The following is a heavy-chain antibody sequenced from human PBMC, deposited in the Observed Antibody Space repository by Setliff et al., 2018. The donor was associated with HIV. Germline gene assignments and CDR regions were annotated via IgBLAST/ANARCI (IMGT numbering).Heavy chain of an antibody. CDR3: ARGARLLAGYSDRWDYYYMAV. CDR1: GGSISTSRYY. D-gene: IGHD6-13*01. J-gene: IGHJ6*03. CDR2: INYRGNT. Sequence: KPSETLSLTCTVSGGSISTSRYYWGWIRQPPGKGLEWIGSINYRGNTYYNPSLKSRAAISVDTSKNQFSLKVNSVTAADTAVYYCARGARLLAGYSDRWDYYYMAVWGKGTTVTVSS. V-gene: IGHV4-39*07.